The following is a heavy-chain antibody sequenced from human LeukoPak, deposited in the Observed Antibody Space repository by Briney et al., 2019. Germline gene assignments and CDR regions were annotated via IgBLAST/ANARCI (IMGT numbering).Heavy chain of an antibody. Sequence: GSSVKVSCKASGGTFSSHAISWVRQAPGQGLEWMGGIIPIFGTANYAQKFQGRVTITADESTSTAYMELSSLRSEDTAVYYCARDRDVGMVREPYYFDYWGQGTLVTVSS. CDR3: ARDRDVGMVREPYYFDY. V-gene: IGHV1-69*01. CDR1: GGTFSSHA. J-gene: IGHJ4*02. CDR2: IIPIFGTA. D-gene: IGHD3-10*01.